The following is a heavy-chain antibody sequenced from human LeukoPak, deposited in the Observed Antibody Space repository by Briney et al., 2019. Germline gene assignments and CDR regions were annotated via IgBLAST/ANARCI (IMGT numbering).Heavy chain of an antibody. V-gene: IGHV4-39*01. CDR3: ARGRVWGSYLDAFDI. CDR1: GGSISSGNYY. D-gene: IGHD3-16*02. J-gene: IGHJ3*02. CDR2: IYYSGST. Sequence: SETLSLTCTVSGGSISSGNYYWGWIRQPPGKGLEWIGSIYYSGSTYYNPSLKSRVTISVDTSKNQFSLKLSSVTAADTAVYYCARGRVWGSYLDAFDIWGQGTMVTVSS.